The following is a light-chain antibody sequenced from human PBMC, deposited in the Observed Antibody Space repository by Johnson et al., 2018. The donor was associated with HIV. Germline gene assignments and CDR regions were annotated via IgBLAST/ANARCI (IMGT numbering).Light chain of an antibody. Sequence: QSVLTQPPSVSAAPGQKVTISCSGSSSNIGINYVSWYQQLPGTAPKLLIYDNTKRPSGIPDRFSGSKSGTSATLGITGLQTGDEADYYCGTWDSSLSAYVLGTGTKATVL. V-gene: IGLV1-51*01. J-gene: IGLJ1*01. CDR2: DNT. CDR3: GTWDSSLSAYV. CDR1: SSNIGINY.